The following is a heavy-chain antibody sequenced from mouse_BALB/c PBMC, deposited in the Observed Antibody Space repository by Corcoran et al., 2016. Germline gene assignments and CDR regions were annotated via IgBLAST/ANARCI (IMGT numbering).Heavy chain of an antibody. Sequence: LVKTGASVKISCKASGYSFTGYYMHWVKQSHGKSLEWIGYISCYNGATSYNKKFKGKATFTVDTSSSTAYMQFNSLTSEDSAVYDCARRDEDYWYFDVWGAGTTVTVSS. CDR2: ISCYNGAT. CDR1: GYSFTGYY. J-gene: IGHJ1*01. V-gene: IGHV1S34*01. D-gene: IGHD3-3*01. CDR3: ARRDEDYWYFDV.